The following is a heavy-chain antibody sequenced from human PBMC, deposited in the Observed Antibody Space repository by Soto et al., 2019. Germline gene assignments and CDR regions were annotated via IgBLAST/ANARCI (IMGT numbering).Heavy chain of an antibody. D-gene: IGHD2-2*01. CDR3: VGSYQFEY. Sequence: PGGSLRLSCAASRFTFSNNWMHWVRQAPGKGLVWVSRISSDESSATYADSVKGRFSISRDNAKNTLYLQMNSLRAEDTAVYYCVGSYQFEYWGQGTQVTVSS. CDR1: RFTFSNNW. CDR2: ISSDESSA. V-gene: IGHV3-74*01. J-gene: IGHJ4*02.